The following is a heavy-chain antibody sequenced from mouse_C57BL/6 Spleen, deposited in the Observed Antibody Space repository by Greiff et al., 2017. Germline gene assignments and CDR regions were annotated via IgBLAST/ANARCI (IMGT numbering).Heavy chain of an antibody. J-gene: IGHJ1*03. CDR2: IDPSDSYT. D-gene: IGHD1-1*01. CDR1: GYTFTSYW. V-gene: IGHV1-59*01. CDR3: ATYYYGSSYSYWYFDV. Sequence: VKLQQPGAELVRPGTSVKLSCKASGYTFTSYWMHWVKQRPGQGLEWIGVIDPSDSYTNYNQKFKGKATLTVDTSSSTAYMQLSSLTSEDSAVYYCATYYYGSSYSYWYFDVWGTGTTVTVSS.